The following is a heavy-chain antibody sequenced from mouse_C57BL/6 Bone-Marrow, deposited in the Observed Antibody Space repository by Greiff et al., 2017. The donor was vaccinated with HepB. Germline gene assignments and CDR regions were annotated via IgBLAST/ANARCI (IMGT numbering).Heavy chain of an antibody. Sequence: EVQRVESGGGLVQPKGSLKLSCAASGFSFNTYAMNWVRQAPGKGLEWVARIRSKSNNYATYYADSVKDRFTISRDDSESMLYLQMNNLKTEDTAMYYCVRHGGDYAMDYWGQGTSVTVSS. J-gene: IGHJ4*01. V-gene: IGHV10-1*01. CDR1: GFSFNTYA. CDR3: VRHGGDYAMDY. CDR2: IRSKSNNYAT.